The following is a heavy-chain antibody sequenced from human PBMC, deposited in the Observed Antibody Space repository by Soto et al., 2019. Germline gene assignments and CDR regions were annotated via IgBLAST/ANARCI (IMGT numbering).Heavy chain of an antibody. CDR2: INAGNGNT. Sequence: QVQLVQSGAEVKKPGASVKVSCKASGYTFTSYAMHWVRQAPGQRLEWMGWINAGNGNTKYSQKFQGRVTITRDTSASTAYMELSSLSSEAAAVYFCASVLSGWYWLDSWGQGTLVTVSS. CDR1: GYTFTSYA. J-gene: IGHJ5*01. CDR3: ASVLSGWYWLDS. D-gene: IGHD6-19*01. V-gene: IGHV1-3*01.